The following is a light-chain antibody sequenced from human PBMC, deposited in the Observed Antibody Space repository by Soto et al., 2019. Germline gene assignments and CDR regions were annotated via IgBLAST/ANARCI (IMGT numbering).Light chain of an antibody. V-gene: IGKV3-15*01. J-gene: IGKJ1*01. CDR1: QSVSSN. Sequence: EIVMTQSPATLSVSPGERATLSCRSSQSVSSNLAWYQQKPGQAPRLLIYGASTRATGIPARFSGSGSGTEFIPTIRRLQSEDFTVYYCQHYRAFGQGTKVEIE. CDR3: QHYRA. CDR2: GAS.